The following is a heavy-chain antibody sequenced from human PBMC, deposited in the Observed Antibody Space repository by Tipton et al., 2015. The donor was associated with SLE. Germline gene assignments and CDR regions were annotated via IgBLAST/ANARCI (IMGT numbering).Heavy chain of an antibody. J-gene: IGHJ4*02. CDR3: ARGIAAAGVIFDY. V-gene: IGHV4-34*01. D-gene: IGHD6-13*01. Sequence: TLSLTCAVYGGSFSGYYWSWIRQPPGKGLEWIGEINHSGGTNYNPSLKSRVTISVDTSKNQFSLKLSSVTAADTAVYYCARGIAAAGVIFDYWGQGTLVTVSS. CDR1: GGSFSGYY. CDR2: INHSGGT.